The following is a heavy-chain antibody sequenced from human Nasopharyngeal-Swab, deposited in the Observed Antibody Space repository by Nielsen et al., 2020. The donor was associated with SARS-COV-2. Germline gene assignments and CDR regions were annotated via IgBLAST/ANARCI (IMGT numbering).Heavy chain of an antibody. V-gene: IGHV3-23*01. D-gene: IGHD2-2*01. CDR3: AKDRTILGYCSSTSCYAFDI. Sequence: GESLKISCTASGFTFSNYAMYWVRQAPGKGLEWVSVINSSGGSTHYADSVKGRFTISRDNSKNTLYLQMNSLRAEDTAVYYCAKDRTILGYCSSTSCYAFDIWGQGTMVTVSS. CDR1: GFTFSNYA. CDR2: INSSGGST. J-gene: IGHJ3*02.